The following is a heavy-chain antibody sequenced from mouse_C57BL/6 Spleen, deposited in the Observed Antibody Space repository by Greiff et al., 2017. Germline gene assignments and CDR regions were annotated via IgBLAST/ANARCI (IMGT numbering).Heavy chain of an antibody. CDR2: IWGDGST. Sequence: QVQLQQSGPGLVAPSQSLSITCTVSGFSLTSYGVSWVRQPPGKGLEWLGVIWGDGSTNYHSALISRLSISKDNSKSQVFLKLNKLQTDDTATYYGDKGITTVVPYAMDYWGQGTSVTVSS. CDR1: GFSLTSYG. V-gene: IGHV2-3*01. CDR3: DKGITTVVPYAMDY. D-gene: IGHD1-1*01. J-gene: IGHJ4*01.